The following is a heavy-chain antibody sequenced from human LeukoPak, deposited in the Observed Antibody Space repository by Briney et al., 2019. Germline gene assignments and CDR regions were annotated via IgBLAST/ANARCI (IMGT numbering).Heavy chain of an antibody. J-gene: IGHJ4*02. D-gene: IGHD6-25*01. Sequence: GGSLRLTCAASGFTFSGYGMHWVRQVPVKGLQWVAVISHDGHTKYYEDSVKGRVTISRDNFKNTLSLQMNSLRADDTAVYFCAKEAATSQIDYWGRGTLVTVSS. V-gene: IGHV3-30*18. CDR1: GFTFSGYG. CDR3: AKEAATSQIDY. CDR2: ISHDGHTK.